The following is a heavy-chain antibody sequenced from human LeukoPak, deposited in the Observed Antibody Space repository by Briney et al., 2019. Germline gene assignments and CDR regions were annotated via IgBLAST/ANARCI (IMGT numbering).Heavy chain of an antibody. V-gene: IGHV4-39*01. CDR2: IYYSGST. CDR1: GGSISSSSYY. J-gene: IGHJ5*02. D-gene: IGHD2-2*01. CDR3: ASGPLGARFVVVPAARGGWFDP. Sequence: SETLSLTCTVSGGSISSSSYYWGWIRQPPGKGLEWIGSIYYSGSTYYNPSLKSRVTISVDTSKNQFSLKLSSVTAADTAVYYCASGPLGARFVVVPAARGGWFDPWGQGTLVTVSS.